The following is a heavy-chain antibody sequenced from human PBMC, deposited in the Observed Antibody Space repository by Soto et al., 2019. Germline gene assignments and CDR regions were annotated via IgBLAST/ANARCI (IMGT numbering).Heavy chain of an antibody. CDR2: ISGSGGST. CDR3: AKGGWLPKAENYFDY. Sequence: EVQLLESGGGLVQPGGSLRLSCAASGFTFSSYAMSWVRQAPGKGLEWVSGISGSGGSTYYADSVKGRFTISRDNSKNTLYLQMNSLRAEDTAVDYCAKGGWLPKAENYFDYWGQGTLVTVSS. D-gene: IGHD5-12*01. J-gene: IGHJ4*02. CDR1: GFTFSSYA. V-gene: IGHV3-23*01.